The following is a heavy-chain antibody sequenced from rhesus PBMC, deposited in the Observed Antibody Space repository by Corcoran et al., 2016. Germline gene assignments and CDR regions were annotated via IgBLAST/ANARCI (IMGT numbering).Heavy chain of an antibody. CDR2: IYGSSGST. V-gene: IGHV4-147*01. CDR1: GGPSSRNY. D-gene: IGHD4-29*01. Sequence: QVQLQESGSGLVKPSETLSLTCAVSGGPSSRNYWSRIRQPPGKGLEWIGRIYGSSGSTSYNPSLTSRVTISTDTSKNQFSLKLSSVTAADTAVYYCARGGTTVADSFDYWGQGVLVTVSS. CDR3: ARGGTTVADSFDY. J-gene: IGHJ4*01.